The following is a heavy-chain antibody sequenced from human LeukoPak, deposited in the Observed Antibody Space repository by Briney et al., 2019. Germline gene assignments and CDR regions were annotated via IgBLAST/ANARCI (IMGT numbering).Heavy chain of an antibody. CDR2: ISSSGSTI. V-gene: IGHV3-48*03. J-gene: IGHJ4*02. CDR3: ARAGGSYYLAYYFDY. D-gene: IGHD1-26*01. CDR1: GFTFSSYE. Sequence: AGGSLRLSCAASGFTFSSYEVNWVRQAPGKGLEWVSYISSSGSTIYYADSVKGRFTISRDNAKNSLYLQMNSLRAEDTAVYYCARAGGSYYLAYYFDYWGQGTLVTVSS.